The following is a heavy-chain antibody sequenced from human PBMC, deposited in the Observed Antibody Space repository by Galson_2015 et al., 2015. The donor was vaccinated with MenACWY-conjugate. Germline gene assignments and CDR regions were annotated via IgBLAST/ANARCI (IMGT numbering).Heavy chain of an antibody. V-gene: IGHV3-21*01. J-gene: IGHJ4*02. CDR2: MSSSGNYI. Sequence: SLRLSCAASGFTFSIHTVNWVRQAPGMGLEWVSSMSSSGNYIYYADSVKGRFTISRDDAKNSLYLQMNSLKTEDTAVYYCARDSCGDYGFDYWGQGTLVIVSS. D-gene: IGHD4-17*01. CDR1: GFTFSIHT. CDR3: ARDSCGDYGFDY.